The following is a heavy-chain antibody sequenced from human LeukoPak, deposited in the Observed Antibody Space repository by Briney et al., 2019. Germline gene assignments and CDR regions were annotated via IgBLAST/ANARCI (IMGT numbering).Heavy chain of an antibody. J-gene: IGHJ4*02. CDR3: ARDLSSGSNFDY. D-gene: IGHD6-19*01. CDR2: IYYSGST. Sequence: SETLSLTCTVSGGSISSYYWSWIRQPPGKGLEWIGYIYYSGSTNYNPSLKSRVTISVDTSKNQFSLQLNSVTPEDTAVYYCARDLSSGSNFDYWGQGTLVTVSS. V-gene: IGHV4-59*12. CDR1: GGSISSYY.